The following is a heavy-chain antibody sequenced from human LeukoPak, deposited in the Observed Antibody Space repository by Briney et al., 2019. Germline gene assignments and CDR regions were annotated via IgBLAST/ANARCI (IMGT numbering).Heavy chain of an antibody. V-gene: IGHV1-2*02. CDR3: ARDLGEPDEYSGSYYYYYYMDV. CDR2: INPNSGGT. Sequence: ASVKVSCKASGYTFTSYAMHWVRQAPGQGLEWMGWINPNSGGTNYAQKFQGRVTMTRDTSISTAYMELSRLRSDDTAVYYCARDLGEPDEYSGSYYYYYYMDVWGKGTTVTVSS. J-gene: IGHJ6*03. D-gene: IGHD1-26*01. CDR1: GYTFTSYA.